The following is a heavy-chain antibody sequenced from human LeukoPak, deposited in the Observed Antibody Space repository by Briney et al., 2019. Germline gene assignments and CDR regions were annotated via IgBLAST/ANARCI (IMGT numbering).Heavy chain of an antibody. CDR2: INHSGST. CDR3: AGGPYSSSWYLFGY. Sequence: SETLSLTCAVYGGSFSGYYWSWIRQPPGKGLEWIGEINHSGSTNYNPSLKSRVTISLDTSDNQFSLKLSSVTAADTAVYYCAGGPYSSSWYLFGYWGQGTLVTVSS. V-gene: IGHV4-34*01. J-gene: IGHJ4*02. D-gene: IGHD6-13*01. CDR1: GGSFSGYY.